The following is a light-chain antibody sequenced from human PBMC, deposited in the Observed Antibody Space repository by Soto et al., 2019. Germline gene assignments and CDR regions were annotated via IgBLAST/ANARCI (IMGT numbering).Light chain of an antibody. CDR2: AAS. J-gene: IGKJ1*01. Sequence: DIQMTQSPSSLSASVGDRVTLTCRASENINNCLSLFQQKAGQAPKLLIFAASTLQSGVPSRFSGSGSGTDFVLTIDSLQPEDFATYYCHQTFIAPATFGQGTKV. CDR3: HQTFIAPAT. V-gene: IGKV1-39*01. CDR1: ENINNC.